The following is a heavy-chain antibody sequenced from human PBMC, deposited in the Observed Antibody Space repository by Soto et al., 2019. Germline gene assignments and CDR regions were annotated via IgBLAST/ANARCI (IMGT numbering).Heavy chain of an antibody. CDR1: GYSFTTYW. D-gene: IGHD1-26*01. CDR3: AQYSGSYHSNFDY. V-gene: IGHV5-51*01. CDR2: IYPADSDT. Sequence: EVQLVQSGAEVKKPGESLKISCKGSGYSFTTYWIGWVRQMPGKGLECMGIIYPADSDTRYGPSFQGQVTISVDKSISTAYLQWSSLKASDTAMYYCAQYSGSYHSNFDYWGQGTLVTVSS. J-gene: IGHJ4*02.